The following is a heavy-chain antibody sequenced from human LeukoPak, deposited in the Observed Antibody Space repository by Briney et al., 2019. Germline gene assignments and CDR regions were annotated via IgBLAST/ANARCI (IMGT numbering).Heavy chain of an antibody. CDR2: INHSGST. J-gene: IGHJ4*02. CDR3: ARGGNSGWYYFDY. CDR1: GGSFSGYY. Sequence: SETLSLTCAVYGGSFSGYYWSWIRQPPGKGLEWIGEINHSGSTNYNPSLKSRVTISVDTSKNQFSLKPSSVTAADTAVYYCARGGNSGWYYFDYWGQGTLVTVSS. D-gene: IGHD6-19*01. V-gene: IGHV4-34*01.